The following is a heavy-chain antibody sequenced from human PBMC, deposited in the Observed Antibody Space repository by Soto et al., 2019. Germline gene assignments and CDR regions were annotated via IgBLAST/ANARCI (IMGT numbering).Heavy chain of an antibody. CDR2: IYYSGSP. D-gene: IGHD3-9*01. V-gene: IGHV4-61*01. CDR3: ARTRDNDINYYYALDV. J-gene: IGHJ6*02. Sequence: PSETLSLTCSVSRGAVGSATYYWNWMPQPPAKTLDWIGYIYYSGSPNYNPSLKSRVTISLDKSNDRFSLRLISVTAADTAVYYCARTRDNDINYYYALDVSGPGTTVTVSS. CDR1: RGAVGSATYY.